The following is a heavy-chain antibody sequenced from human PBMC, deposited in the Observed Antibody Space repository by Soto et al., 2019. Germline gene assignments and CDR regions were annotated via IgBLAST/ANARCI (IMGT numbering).Heavy chain of an antibody. V-gene: IGHV2-5*01. CDR2: IYWNDDT. Sequence: QITLKESGPTLVKPTQTLTLTCTFSGVSLSASGVGVGWIRQPPGEALEWLASIYWNDDTRYSPSLKSRHTIPKDTSKNQVVLTLTNMDPVDTATYFCAHSRDSDCSSTSCLNWFDPWGQGTLVTVSS. J-gene: IGHJ5*02. D-gene: IGHD2-2*01. CDR3: AHSRDSDCSSTSCLNWFDP. CDR1: GVSLSASGVG.